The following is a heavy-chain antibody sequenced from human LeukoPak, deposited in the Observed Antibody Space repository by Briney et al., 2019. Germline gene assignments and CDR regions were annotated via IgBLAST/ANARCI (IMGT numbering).Heavy chain of an antibody. J-gene: IGHJ4*02. Sequence: SVKVSCKASGGTFSSYAISWVRQAPGQGLEWMGGIIPIFGTANYAQKFQGRVTITADESTSTAYMELSSLRSEDMAVYYCARGYYGDYELGYWGQGTLVTVSS. CDR3: ARGYYGDYELGY. CDR1: GGTFSSYA. CDR2: IIPIFGTA. V-gene: IGHV1-69*13. D-gene: IGHD4-17*01.